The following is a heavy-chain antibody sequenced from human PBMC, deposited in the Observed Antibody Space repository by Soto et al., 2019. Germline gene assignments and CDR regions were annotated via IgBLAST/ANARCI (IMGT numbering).Heavy chain of an antibody. J-gene: IGHJ4*02. V-gene: IGHV4-4*02. CDR2: IHHSGGT. CDR1: GDSISSSNW. Sequence: SETLSLTCAVSGDSISSSNWWSWVRQPPGKGLELIGEIHHSGGTNYNPSLKSRATMSVDTSKNQFSLKLRSVTAADTALYFCARDRCSSTTCYYYFDSWGQGTLVTVSS. D-gene: IGHD2-2*01. CDR3: ARDRCSSTTCYYYFDS.